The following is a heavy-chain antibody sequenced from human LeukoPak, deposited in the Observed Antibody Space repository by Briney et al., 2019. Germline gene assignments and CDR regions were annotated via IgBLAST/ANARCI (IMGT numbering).Heavy chain of an antibody. Sequence: GGSLRLSCAASGFTVSSNYMSWVRQAPGKGLEWVSIIYSGGSTFYADSVKGRFTISRDNSKNTLYLQMNSLRAEDTAVYYCAKVMGYYYDSSGYYWFDYWGQGTLVTVSS. V-gene: IGHV3-53*05. CDR2: IYSGGST. CDR1: GFTVSSNY. D-gene: IGHD3-22*01. J-gene: IGHJ4*02. CDR3: AKVMGYYYDSSGYYWFDY.